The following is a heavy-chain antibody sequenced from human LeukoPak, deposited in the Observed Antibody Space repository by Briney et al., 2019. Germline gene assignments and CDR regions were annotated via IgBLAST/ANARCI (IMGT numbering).Heavy chain of an antibody. CDR3: ATTSGTSPIDS. Sequence: SETLSLTCTVSGASIRDYYWTWIRQPPGKGLEWIGYIHYSGGTNYNPSLQSRVTLSLDTYKITFSLKVTSVPAAATAVYYCATTSGTSPIDSWGQGTLVTVSS. CDR1: GASIRDYY. V-gene: IGHV4-59*01. J-gene: IGHJ4*02. CDR2: IHYSGGT.